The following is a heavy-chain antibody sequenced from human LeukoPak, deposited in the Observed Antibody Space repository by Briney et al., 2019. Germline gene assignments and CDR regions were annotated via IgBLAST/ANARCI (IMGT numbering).Heavy chain of an antibody. CDR1: GDSINDHY. Sequence: SETLSLTCTVSGDSINDHYWSWIRQPPGEGLEWIGYIYSSVSTNYNPSLKSRVTISIDTSESQFSLKLASVTAADTGVYYCARQTCRGATCYRVDQYYYMDVWGKGTTVTVSS. D-gene: IGHD2-15*01. V-gene: IGHV4-4*09. CDR3: ARQTCRGATCYRVDQYYYMDV. J-gene: IGHJ6*03. CDR2: IYSSVST.